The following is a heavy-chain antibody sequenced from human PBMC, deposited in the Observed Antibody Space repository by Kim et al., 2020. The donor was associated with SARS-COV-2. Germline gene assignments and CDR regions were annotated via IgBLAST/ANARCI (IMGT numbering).Heavy chain of an antibody. CDR2: INHSGST. D-gene: IGHD6-6*01. V-gene: IGHV4-34*01. J-gene: IGHJ4*02. Sequence: SETLSLTCAVYGGSFSGYYWSWIRQPPGKGLEWIGEINHSGSTNYNPSLKSRVTISVDTSKNQFSLKLSSVTAADTAVYYCARVGNEYSSSFDYWGQGT. CDR3: ARVGNEYSSSFDY. CDR1: GGSFSGYY.